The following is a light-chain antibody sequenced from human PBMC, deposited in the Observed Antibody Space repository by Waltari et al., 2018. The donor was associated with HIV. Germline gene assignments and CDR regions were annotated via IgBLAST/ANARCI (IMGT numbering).Light chain of an antibody. V-gene: IGLV2-8*01. CDR3: SSSAGTNYFFVL. CDR1: NSDIVNSEY. J-gene: IGLJ2*01. Sequence: QSALTQPPSASGSPGQSVTISCSGTNSDIVNSEYVAWYQQHPGKPPKLIISEVNKRPSGCPNRFSGSKSGNTASLTVSGLQAEDEADYYCSSSAGTNYFFVLFDGGTKLTVL. CDR2: EVN.